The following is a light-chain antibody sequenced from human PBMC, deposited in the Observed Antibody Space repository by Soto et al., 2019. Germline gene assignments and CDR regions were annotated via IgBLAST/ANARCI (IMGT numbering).Light chain of an antibody. V-gene: IGKV1-39*01. J-gene: IGKJ1*01. CDR2: AAS. CDR3: QQYGSSPWT. Sequence: DIQMTQSPSSLSASVGDRVTITCRSSQSSSNFLNWYQQKPGKAPKLLIYAASRLQSGVPSRFSGSGSGTDFTLTISRLEPEDFAVYYCQQYGSSPWTFGQGTKVEIK. CDR1: QSSSNF.